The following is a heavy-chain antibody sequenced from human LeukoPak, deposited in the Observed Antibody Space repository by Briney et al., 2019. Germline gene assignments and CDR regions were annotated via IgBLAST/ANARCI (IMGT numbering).Heavy chain of an antibody. Sequence: SEALSLTCTVSGGSISSSPYYWGWIRQAPGKGLEWIGNIYYSGSTFYNPSLKSRVTISVDTSKNQFSLKLSSVTAADTAVYYCARVGVLNWFDPWGQGTPVTVSS. CDR1: GGSISSSPYY. V-gene: IGHV4-39*01. CDR2: IYYSGST. D-gene: IGHD1-26*01. CDR3: ARVGVLNWFDP. J-gene: IGHJ5*02.